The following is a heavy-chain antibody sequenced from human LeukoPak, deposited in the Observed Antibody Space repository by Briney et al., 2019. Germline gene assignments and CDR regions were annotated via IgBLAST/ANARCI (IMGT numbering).Heavy chain of an antibody. V-gene: IGHV1-69*04. Sequence: ASGKLCCKASGGTFTSYAISWVRQAAGQGLEWRERIIPILGIANYAQKFQGRFTITADKSTSTAYMELSSLRSEDTAVYYCARDSAAAGLEFDYWGQGTLVTISS. CDR2: IIPILGIA. CDR1: GGTFTSYA. D-gene: IGHD6-13*01. J-gene: IGHJ4*02. CDR3: ARDSAAAGLEFDY.